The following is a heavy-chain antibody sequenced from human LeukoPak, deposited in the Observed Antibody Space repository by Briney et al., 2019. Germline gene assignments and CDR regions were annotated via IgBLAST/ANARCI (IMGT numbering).Heavy chain of an antibody. Sequence: GASVKVSCKASGYSFTGYYIHWLRQAPGQGLEWMGWINPNSGGTNYAQNFQGRVTMTRDTSISTAYMELSRLRYDDMAVYYCAAYYDYVWGSYRQPPPLTLDYWGQGTLVTVSS. J-gene: IGHJ4*02. CDR3: AAYYDYVWGSYRQPPPLTLDY. CDR2: INPNSGGT. D-gene: IGHD3-16*02. CDR1: GYSFTGYY. V-gene: IGHV1-2*02.